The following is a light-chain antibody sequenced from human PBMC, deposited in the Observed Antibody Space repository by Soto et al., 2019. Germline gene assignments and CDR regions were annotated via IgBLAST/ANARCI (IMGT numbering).Light chain of an antibody. CDR2: GAS. Sequence: VMTQSTATLSVSPGERATVPCRAIQSVRNYLAWYQQKPGQAPRLLIYGASSRATGIPDRFSGSGSGTDFTLTISRLEPEDFAVYYCQQYGSSPWTFAQGTKV. J-gene: IGKJ1*01. V-gene: IGKV3-20*01. CDR1: QSVRNY. CDR3: QQYGSSPWT.